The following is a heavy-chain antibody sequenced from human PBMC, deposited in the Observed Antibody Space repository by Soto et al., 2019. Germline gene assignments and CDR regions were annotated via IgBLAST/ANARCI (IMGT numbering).Heavy chain of an antibody. D-gene: IGHD5-12*01. Sequence: QVQLQQWGAGLLKPSETLSLTCAVYGGSFSGYYWSWIRQPPGKGLEWIGEINHSGSTNYNPSLKRRVTISVDTSKNQFSLKLSSVTAADTAVYYCARAAVYEWLRFRGNWFDPWGQGTLVTVSS. V-gene: IGHV4-34*01. CDR1: GGSFSGYY. CDR2: INHSGST. J-gene: IGHJ5*02. CDR3: ARAAVYEWLRFRGNWFDP.